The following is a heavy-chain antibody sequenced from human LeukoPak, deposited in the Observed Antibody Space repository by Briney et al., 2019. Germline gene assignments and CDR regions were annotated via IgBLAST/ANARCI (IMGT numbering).Heavy chain of an antibody. CDR1: GFSFNNAG. V-gene: IGHV3-15*01. Sequence: GGSLRLSCAASGFSFNNAGMNWVRQAPGKGLEWVGRIKSKADDGTTDYAAPVKGRFTILRDDSKNTLYLQMNSLKTEDTAVYYCTSWYYYDSSGYFYDGFDIWGQGTMVTVSS. CDR3: TSWYYYDSSGYFYDGFDI. D-gene: IGHD3-22*01. CDR2: IKSKADDGTT. J-gene: IGHJ3*02.